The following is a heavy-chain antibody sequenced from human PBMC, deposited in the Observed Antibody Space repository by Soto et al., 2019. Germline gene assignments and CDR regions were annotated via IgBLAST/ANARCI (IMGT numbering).Heavy chain of an antibody. J-gene: IGHJ4*02. Sequence: QLQLQESGPGLVKPSETLSLTCSVSGDSINSDNYYWGWIRQPPGKGLEWIGSIYYRGNTYYNPXXXXXXXXXXXXXXXXXXXXXXSVTAADSAVYFCARLEGLATISYYFDYWGQGTLVTVSS. CDR1: GDSINSDNYY. D-gene: IGHD1-1*01. CDR3: ARLEGLATISYYFDY. V-gene: IGHV4-39*01. CDR2: IYYRGNT.